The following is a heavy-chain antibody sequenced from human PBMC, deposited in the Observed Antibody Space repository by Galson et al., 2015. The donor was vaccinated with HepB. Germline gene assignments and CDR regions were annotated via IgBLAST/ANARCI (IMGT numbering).Heavy chain of an antibody. V-gene: IGHV3-7*01. J-gene: IGHJ5*01. D-gene: IGHD6-6*01. CDR1: GFTFSSYW. CDR3: TKDWEYSSDS. Sequence: SLRLSCAASGFTFSSYWMNWVRQAPGKGLEWVANIKRDGSVRNYVDSVKGRFTISRDNAKNSLFLQMNSLRAEDTAVYYCTKDWEYSSDSWGQGTLVIVSS. CDR2: IKRDGSVR.